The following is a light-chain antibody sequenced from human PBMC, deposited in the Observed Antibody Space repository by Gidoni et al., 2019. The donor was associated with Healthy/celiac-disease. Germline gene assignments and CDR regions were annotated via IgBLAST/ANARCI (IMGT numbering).Light chain of an antibody. J-gene: IGKJ3*01. CDR3: QQRSNWPPRFT. V-gene: IGKV3-11*01. CDR1: QSVSSY. Sequence: EIVLTQSPATLSLSPGERATLSCRASQSVSSYLACNQQKPGQAPRLLIYDASNRATSIPARFSGSGSGTDFTLTISSLEPEDFAVYYCQQRSNWPPRFTFGPGTKVDIK. CDR2: DAS.